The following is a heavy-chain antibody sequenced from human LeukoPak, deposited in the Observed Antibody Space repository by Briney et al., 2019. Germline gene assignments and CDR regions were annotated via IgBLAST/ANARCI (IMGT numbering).Heavy chain of an antibody. CDR1: GYTFTSYY. J-gene: IGHJ6*02. CDR3: ARVGTSGWYHYYYYGMDV. V-gene: IGHV1-46*03. Sequence: ASVTVSCKASGYTFTSYYMHWVRQAPGQGLEWMGIINPSGGSTSYAQKFQGRVTMTRDTSTSTVYMELSSLRSEDTAVYYCARVGTSGWYHYYYYGMDVWGQGTTVTVSS. CDR2: INPSGGST. D-gene: IGHD6-19*01.